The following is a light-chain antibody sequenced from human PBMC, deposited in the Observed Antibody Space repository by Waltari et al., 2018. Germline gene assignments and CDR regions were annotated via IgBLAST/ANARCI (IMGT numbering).Light chain of an antibody. CDR2: DVT. V-gene: IGLV2-14*03. CDR1: GTDVARYNY. CDR3: ASYIAASTLV. J-gene: IGLJ3*02. Sequence: QSAITQPASVSGSPGQSLTISCPGSGTDVARYNYVSWYQHYPDKAPRLMIYDVTNRPSGVSDRFSGSKSGNTASLTISGLQPEDEADYYCASYIAASTLVFGGGTRLTVV.